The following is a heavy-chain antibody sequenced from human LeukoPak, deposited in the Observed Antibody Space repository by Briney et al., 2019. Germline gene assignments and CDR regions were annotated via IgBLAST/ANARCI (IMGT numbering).Heavy chain of an antibody. CDR2: IYYSGST. V-gene: IGHV4-30-4*01. CDR3: ARQGVGYSSSWYSFDY. J-gene: IGHJ4*02. Sequence: SETLSLTCTVSGGSISSGDCYWSWIRQPPGKGLEWIGYIYYSGSTYYNPSLKSRVTISVDTSKNQFSLKLSSVTAADTAVYYCARQGVGYSSSWYSFDYWGQGTLVTVSS. CDR1: GGSISSGDCY. D-gene: IGHD6-13*01.